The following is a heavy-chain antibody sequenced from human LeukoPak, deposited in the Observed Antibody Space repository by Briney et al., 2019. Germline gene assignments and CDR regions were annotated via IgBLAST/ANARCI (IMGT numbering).Heavy chain of an antibody. CDR1: GGSISSGSYY. CDR2: IYTSGST. Sequence: PSQTLCLTCTVSGGSISSGSYYWSWIRQPAGKGLEWIGRIYTSGSTNYNPSLKSRVTISVDTSKNQFSLKLSSVTAADTAVYYCARDGYSSSWYEYNWFDPWGQGTLVTVSS. V-gene: IGHV4-61*02. CDR3: ARDGYSSSWYEYNWFDP. J-gene: IGHJ5*02. D-gene: IGHD6-13*01.